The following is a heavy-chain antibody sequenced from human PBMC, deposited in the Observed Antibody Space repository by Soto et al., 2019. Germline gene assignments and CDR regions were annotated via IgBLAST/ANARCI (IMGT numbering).Heavy chain of an antibody. J-gene: IGHJ6*02. Sequence: ASVKVSCKASGGTFSSYAISWVRQAPGQGLEWMGGIIPIFGTANYAQKFQGRVTITADESTSTAYMELSSLRSEDTAVYYCARPTWGYCSGGSCYSGSYYYGKDVWGQGXTGTVYS. CDR3: ARPTWGYCSGGSCYSGSYYYGKDV. V-gene: IGHV1-69*13. CDR2: IIPIFGTA. CDR1: GGTFSSYA. D-gene: IGHD2-15*01.